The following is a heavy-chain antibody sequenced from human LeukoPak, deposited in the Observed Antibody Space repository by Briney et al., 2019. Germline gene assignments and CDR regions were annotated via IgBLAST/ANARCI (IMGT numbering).Heavy chain of an antibody. Sequence: SETLSLTCAVYGGSFSGYYWSWIRQPPGKGLEWIGEINHSGSTNYNPSLKSRVTISVDTSKNQFSLKLSSVTAADTAVYYCASLRERSYYARGFDYWGQGTLVTVSS. D-gene: IGHD1-26*01. V-gene: IGHV4-34*01. J-gene: IGHJ4*02. CDR1: GGSFSGYY. CDR2: INHSGST. CDR3: ASLRERSYYARGFDY.